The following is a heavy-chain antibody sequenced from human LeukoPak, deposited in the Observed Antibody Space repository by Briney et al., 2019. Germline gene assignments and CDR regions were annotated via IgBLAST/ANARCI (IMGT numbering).Heavy chain of an antibody. Sequence: SETLSLTCTVSGGSISSYYWSWIRQPPGKGLEWIGYIYYSGSTNYNPSLKSRVTISVDTSKYQFSLNLSSVTAADTAVYYCARASKYSSGWYRSLGAFDIWGQGTMVTVSS. D-gene: IGHD6-19*01. CDR2: IYYSGST. CDR3: ARASKYSSGWYRSLGAFDI. CDR1: GGSISSYY. V-gene: IGHV4-59*12. J-gene: IGHJ3*02.